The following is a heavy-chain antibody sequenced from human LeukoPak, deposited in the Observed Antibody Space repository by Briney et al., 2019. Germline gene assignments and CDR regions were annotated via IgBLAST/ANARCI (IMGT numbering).Heavy chain of an antibody. V-gene: IGHV4-59*01. Sequence: SETLSLTCTVSGGSISSYYWSWIRRPPGKGLEWIGYIYYSGSTNYNPSLKSRVTISVDTSKNQFSLKLSSVTAADTAVYYCASTVVPFGVGFDYWGQGTLVTVSS. J-gene: IGHJ4*02. CDR3: ASTVVPFGVGFDY. CDR2: IYYSGST. D-gene: IGHD3-3*01. CDR1: GGSISSYY.